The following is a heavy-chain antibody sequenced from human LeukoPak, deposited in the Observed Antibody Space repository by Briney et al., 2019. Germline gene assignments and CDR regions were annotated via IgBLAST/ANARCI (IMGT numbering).Heavy chain of an antibody. D-gene: IGHD1-20*01. CDR2: IYYSGST. CDR1: GVSISNYY. Sequence: SETLSLTCTASGVSISNYYWSWIRQPPGKGLEWVGYIYYSGSTNYNPSLKSRVTISVDTSKNQFSLKLRSVTAADTAVYYCARLTGPFDYWGQGTLVTVSS. V-gene: IGHV4-59*01. CDR3: ARLTGPFDY. J-gene: IGHJ4*02.